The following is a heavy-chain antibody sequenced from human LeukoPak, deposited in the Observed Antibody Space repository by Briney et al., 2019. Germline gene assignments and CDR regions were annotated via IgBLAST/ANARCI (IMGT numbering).Heavy chain of an antibody. V-gene: IGHV3-33*01. CDR1: GFTFSSYG. D-gene: IGHD4-17*01. Sequence: PGRSLRLSCAASGFTFSSYGMHWVRQAPGKGLEWVAVMWYDGSNKYYADFVKGRFTISRDNSKNTLYLQMHSLRAEDTAVYYCARDEVTTPRDWGQGTLVTVSS. J-gene: IGHJ4*02. CDR3: ARDEVTTPRD. CDR2: MWYDGSNK.